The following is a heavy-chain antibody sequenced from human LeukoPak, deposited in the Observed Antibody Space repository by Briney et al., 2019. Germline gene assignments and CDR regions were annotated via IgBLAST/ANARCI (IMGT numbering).Heavy chain of an antibody. V-gene: IGHV1-2*02. J-gene: IGHJ3*02. CDR3: ARGNFIAARPSGAFDI. D-gene: IGHD6-6*01. Sequence: GASVKVSCKASGYTFTGYYMHWVRQAPGQGLEWMGWINPSSGGTNYAQKFQGRVTMTRDTSISTAYMELSRLRSDDTAVYYCARGNFIAARPSGAFDIWGQGTMVTISS. CDR1: GYTFTGYY. CDR2: INPSSGGT.